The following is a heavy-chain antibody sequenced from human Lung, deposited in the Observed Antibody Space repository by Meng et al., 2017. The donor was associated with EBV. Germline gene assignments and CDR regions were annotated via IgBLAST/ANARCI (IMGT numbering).Heavy chain of an antibody. D-gene: IGHD3-22*01. V-gene: IGHV4-31*03. CDR1: GSSISSGGHY. Sequence: QVQLQESGPVLVKPSKALTLICTGSGSSISSGGHYWSWIRQHPEKGLEWIGYIYYSGSTYYKPSLKSRLTISVDTSKNQLSLRLSSVTAADTAVYYCARGLWYYDRGGYFDNWGRGTLVTVSS. J-gene: IGHJ4*02. CDR3: ARGLWYYDRGGYFDN. CDR2: IYYSGST.